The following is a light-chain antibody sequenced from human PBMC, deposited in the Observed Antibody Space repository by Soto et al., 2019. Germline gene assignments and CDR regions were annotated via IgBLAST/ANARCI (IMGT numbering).Light chain of an antibody. CDR1: DSNIGKNF. CDR2: DND. J-gene: IGLJ3*02. Sequence: QTVVTQPPSVSAAPGQKVIISCSGSDSNIGKNFVSWYQHFPGTAPKLIIYDNDKRPAGIPDRFSGSRFETSATLGITGLQTGDEADYYCGTWDTSLFVWMFGGGTKVTVL. CDR3: GTWDTSLFVWM. V-gene: IGLV1-51*01.